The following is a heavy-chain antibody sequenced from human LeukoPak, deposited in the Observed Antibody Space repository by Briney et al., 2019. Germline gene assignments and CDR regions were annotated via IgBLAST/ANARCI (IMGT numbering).Heavy chain of an antibody. CDR1: GFTFGGYA. CDR3: TRDIDSSSWYQQDY. D-gene: IGHD6-13*01. J-gene: IGHJ4*02. V-gene: IGHV3-49*04. Sequence: PGGSLRLSCTASGFTFGGYAMSWVRQAPGKGLEWVGFIRSKAYGGTTEYAASVKGRFTISRDDSKSIAYLQMNSLKTEDTAVYYCTRDIDSSSWYQQDYWGQGTLVTVSS. CDR2: IRSKAYGGTT.